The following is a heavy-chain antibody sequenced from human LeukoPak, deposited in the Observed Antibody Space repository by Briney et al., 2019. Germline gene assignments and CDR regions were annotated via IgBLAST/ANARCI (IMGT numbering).Heavy chain of an antibody. CDR2: IYTSGST. V-gene: IGHV4-4*09. D-gene: IGHD2-2*01. CDR3: ARHSVVPTAFDY. Sequence: SETLSLTCAVYGGSFSGYYWSWIRQPPGKGLEWIGYIYTSGSTNYSPSLESRVTISVDTSKNQFSLRLSSVTAADTAVYYCARHSVVPTAFDYWGQGTLVTVSS. J-gene: IGHJ4*02. CDR1: GGSFSGYY.